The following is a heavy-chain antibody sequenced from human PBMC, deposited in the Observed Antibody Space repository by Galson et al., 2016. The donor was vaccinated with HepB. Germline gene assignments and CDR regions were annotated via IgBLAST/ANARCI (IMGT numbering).Heavy chain of an antibody. V-gene: IGHV5-51*01. CDR3: ARLNYYDSSGYGMDV. CDR1: GYSFTSYW. D-gene: IGHD3-22*01. J-gene: IGHJ6*02. CDR2: IYPVDSDT. Sequence: QSGAEVKKPGESLKISCKGSGYSFTSYWIGWVRQVPGKGLEWMGIIYPVDSDTKYSPSFQGQVTISVDKSISTAYLQWSSLKASDTAMYYCARLNYYDSSGYGMDVWGQGTTVTVSS.